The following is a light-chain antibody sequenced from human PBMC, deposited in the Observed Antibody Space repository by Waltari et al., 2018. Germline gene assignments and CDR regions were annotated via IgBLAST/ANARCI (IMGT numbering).Light chain of an antibody. Sequence: PASVSGSLGQSIRISCSGTYSNVGSYDLVSWYHQRPGEAPKLLIYEVLKRPSGISNRFSGSKSGNAASLTISALQPEDEGTYYCCSYASSSPRLIFGGGTELSVL. V-gene: IGLV2-23*02. CDR1: YSNVGSYDL. CDR2: EVL. J-gene: IGLJ2*01. CDR3: CSYASSSPRLI.